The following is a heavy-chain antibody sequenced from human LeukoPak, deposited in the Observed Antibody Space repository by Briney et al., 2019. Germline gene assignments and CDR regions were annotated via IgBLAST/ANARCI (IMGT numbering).Heavy chain of an antibody. CDR3: AKDMEAVAGDAFDI. V-gene: IGHV3-9*01. CDR2: ISWNSGSI. D-gene: IGHD6-19*01. J-gene: IGHJ3*02. Sequence: GGSLRLSCAASGFTFDDYAKHWVRQAPGKGREGVSGISWNSGSIGYGDSVKGRFTISRDNAKNSVYLQMNTLRAEDTALYYCAKDMEAVAGDAFDIWGQGTMVTVSS. CDR1: GFTFDDYA.